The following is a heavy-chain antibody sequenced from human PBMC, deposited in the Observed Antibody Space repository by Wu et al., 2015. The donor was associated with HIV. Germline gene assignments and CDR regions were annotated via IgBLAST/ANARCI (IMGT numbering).Heavy chain of an antibody. Sequence: QVQLVQSGAEVKKPGASVKVSCKASGYTFTGYYMHWVRQAPGQGLEWMGWINPNSGGTNYAQKFQGRVTMTRDTSISTAYMELSRLRSDDTAVYYCAREERPLVVVPAAVFDYWGQGTLVTVSS. V-gene: IGHV1-2*02. J-gene: IGHJ4*02. D-gene: IGHD2-2*01. CDR2: INPNSGGT. CDR3: AREERPLVVVPAAVFDY. CDR1: GYTFTGYY.